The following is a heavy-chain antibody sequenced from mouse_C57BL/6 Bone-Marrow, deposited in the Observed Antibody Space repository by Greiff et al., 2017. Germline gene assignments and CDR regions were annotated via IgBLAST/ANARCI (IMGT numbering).Heavy chain of an antibody. CDR2: IDPENGDT. Sequence: EVQLQESGAELVRPGASVKLSCTASGFNIKDDHMHWVKQRPEQGLEWIGWIDPENGDTEYASKVQGKATITADTSSNTADLQLSSLTSEDTAVYYCTTDYYYYVYWGQGTTLTVSS. J-gene: IGHJ2*01. D-gene: IGHD1-1*01. V-gene: IGHV14-4*01. CDR1: GFNIKDDH. CDR3: TTDYYYYVY.